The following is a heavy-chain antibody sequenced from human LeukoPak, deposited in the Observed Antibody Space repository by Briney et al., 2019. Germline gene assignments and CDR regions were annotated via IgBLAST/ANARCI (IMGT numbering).Heavy chain of an antibody. CDR3: AKAVRIAVAGTDAFDI. CDR1: GFTFSSYA. Sequence: GGSLRLSCAASGFTFSSYAMSWVRQAPGKGLEWVSAISGSGGSTYYADSVRGRFTISRDNSKNTLYLQMNSLRAEDTAVYYCAKAVRIAVAGTDAFDIWGQGTMVTVSS. V-gene: IGHV3-23*01. J-gene: IGHJ3*02. CDR2: ISGSGGST. D-gene: IGHD6-19*01.